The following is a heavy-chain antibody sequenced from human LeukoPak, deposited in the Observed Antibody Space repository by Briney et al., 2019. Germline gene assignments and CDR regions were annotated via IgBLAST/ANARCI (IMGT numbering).Heavy chain of an antibody. V-gene: IGHV3-21*01. CDR2: ISSSSSYI. J-gene: IGHJ5*02. D-gene: IGHD2-2*01. CDR1: GFTFSSYS. Sequence: GGSLRLSCAASGFTFSSYSMNWVRQAPGKGLEWVSSISSSSSYIYYADSVKGRFTISRDNAKNSLYLQMNSLRAEDTAVYYCARDYQVVPAANLLDWFDPWGQGTLVTVSS. CDR3: ARDYQVVPAANLLDWFDP.